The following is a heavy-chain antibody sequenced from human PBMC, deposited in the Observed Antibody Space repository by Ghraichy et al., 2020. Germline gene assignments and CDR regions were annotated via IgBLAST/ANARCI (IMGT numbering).Heavy chain of an antibody. CDR2: ISSSGSTI. J-gene: IGHJ4*02. V-gene: IGHV3-11*01. CDR1: GFTFSDYY. CDR3: ARDGYDYVWGSYQDRNYFDY. D-gene: IGHD3-16*02. Sequence: GGSLNISCAASGFTFSDYYMSWIRQAPGKGLEWVSYISSSGSTIYYADSVKGRFTISRDNAKNSLYLQMNSLRAEDTAVYYCARDGYDYVWGSYQDRNYFDYWGQGTLVTVSS.